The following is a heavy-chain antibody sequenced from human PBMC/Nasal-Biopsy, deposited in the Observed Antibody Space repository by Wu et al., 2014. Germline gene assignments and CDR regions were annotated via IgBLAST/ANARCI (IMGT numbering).Heavy chain of an antibody. CDR1: GFSLSTNRMH. CDR3: ARTTTYHSNGYYLYYFDY. D-gene: IGHD3-22*01. CDR2: IDWDDDK. Sequence: ALVKPTQTLTLTCTFSGFSLSTNRMHVSWIRQSPGKALEWLARIDWDDDKFYTTSLKTRLTISKDTSKNQVVLTMTDMDPVDTATYYCARTTTYHSNGYYLYYFDYWGQGTLVTVSS. V-gene: IGHV2-70*04. J-gene: IGHJ4*02.